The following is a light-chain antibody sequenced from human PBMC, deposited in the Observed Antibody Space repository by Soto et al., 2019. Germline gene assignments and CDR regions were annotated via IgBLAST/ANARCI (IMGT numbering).Light chain of an antibody. CDR1: SSDVGGYNY. V-gene: IGLV2-14*01. CDR3: SSYTSGSTWV. J-gene: IGLJ3*02. CDR2: KVS. Sequence: QSALTQPASVFGCPGKSITISCNGTSSDVGGYNYVSWYQQHPGKAPKLMIYKVSNRPSGVSNRFSGSKSGNTASLTISGLQAEDEADYYCSSYTSGSTWVFGGGTKLTVL.